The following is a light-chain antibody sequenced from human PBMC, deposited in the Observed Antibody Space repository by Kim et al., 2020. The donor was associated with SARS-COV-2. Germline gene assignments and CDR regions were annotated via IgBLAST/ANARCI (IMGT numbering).Light chain of an antibody. V-gene: IGKV3-15*01. CDR1: HRLSTN. CDR3: QQYNDWPWT. Sequence: EIVMTQSPATLSVSPGERAPLSCRASHRLSTNLAWYQHKPGQPPRLLIYGASTGATNIPSRFSGGGSGTEFTLTISSLQSEDFAVYYCQQYNDWPWTFGQGTKVDIK. CDR2: GAS. J-gene: IGKJ1*01.